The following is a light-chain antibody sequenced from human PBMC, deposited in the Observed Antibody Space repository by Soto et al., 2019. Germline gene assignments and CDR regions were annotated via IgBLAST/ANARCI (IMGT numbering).Light chain of an antibody. V-gene: IGKV1-39*01. CDR3: QQSYSTPRT. J-gene: IGKJ5*01. CDR2: AAS. CDR1: QSISSY. Sequence: DIQMTQSPSSLSASVGDRVTITCRASQSISSYLNWYQQKPGEAPKLLIYAASSLQSGVPSRFSGSGSGTDFTLTISSLQPEDFATYYCQQSYSTPRTFGQGTRLEN.